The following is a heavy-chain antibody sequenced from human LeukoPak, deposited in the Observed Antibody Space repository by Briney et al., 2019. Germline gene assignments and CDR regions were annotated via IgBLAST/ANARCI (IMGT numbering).Heavy chain of an antibody. CDR1: GFTFSSYS. CDR2: ISSSSTI. J-gene: IGHJ4*02. Sequence: GGSLRLSCAASGFTFSSYSMNWVRQAPGKGLEWVSYISSSSTIYYADSVKGRFTISRDNAKNSLYLQMNSLRAEDTAVYYCARDFLSYAGYFDYWGQGTLVTVSS. V-gene: IGHV3-48*01. D-gene: IGHD3-10*01. CDR3: ARDFLSYAGYFDY.